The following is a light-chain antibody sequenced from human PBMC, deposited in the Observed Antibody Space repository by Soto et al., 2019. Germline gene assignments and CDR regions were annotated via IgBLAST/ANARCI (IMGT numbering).Light chain of an antibody. Sequence: DIQMTHSPSTLSASVVDRVTITFRASQSISSWLAWYQQKPGKAPKLLIYDASSLESGVPSRFSGSGSGTEFSLTISSLQPDDFGTYYCQQYDTSPLTFGGGTKVDIK. CDR2: DAS. V-gene: IGKV1-5*01. CDR1: QSISSW. J-gene: IGKJ4*01. CDR3: QQYDTSPLT.